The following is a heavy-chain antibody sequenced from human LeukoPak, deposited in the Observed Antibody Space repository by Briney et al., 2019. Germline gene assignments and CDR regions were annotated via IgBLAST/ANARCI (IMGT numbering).Heavy chain of an antibody. J-gene: IGHJ2*01. CDR2: IYLYGTT. Sequence: PSETLSLTCSVSIGSISSSKWWSWVRQSPVKGLEWIGEIYLYGTTNYNPSFTSRVTMSVDRSRNQFSLKLTSVTAADTAVYYCARWYSVGWNYYFDLWGRGTLVTVSS. D-gene: IGHD1-7*01. V-gene: IGHV4-4*02. CDR3: ARWYSVGWNYYFDL. CDR1: IGSISSSKW.